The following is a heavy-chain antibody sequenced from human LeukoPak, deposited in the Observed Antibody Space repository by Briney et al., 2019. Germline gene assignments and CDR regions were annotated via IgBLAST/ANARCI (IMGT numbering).Heavy chain of an antibody. CDR3: AKASGSYSSGWYLDY. J-gene: IGHJ4*02. Sequence: GGSLRLSCAASGFTFSSYAMSWVRQAPGKGLEWVSAISGSGGSTYYADSVKGRFTISRDNSKNTLYLQMNSLRAEDTAVYYCAKASGSYSSGWYLDYWGQGTLVTVSS. D-gene: IGHD6-19*01. CDR1: GFTFSSYA. V-gene: IGHV3-23*01. CDR2: ISGSGGST.